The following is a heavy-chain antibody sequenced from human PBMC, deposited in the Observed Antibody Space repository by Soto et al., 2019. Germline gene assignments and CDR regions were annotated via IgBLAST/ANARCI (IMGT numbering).Heavy chain of an antibody. V-gene: IGHV1-18*01. CDR3: ARVVGALGRWFDP. D-gene: IGHD1-26*01. CDR1: GYTFTSYG. CDR2: ISAYNGNT. Sequence: QVQLVQSGGEVKKPGASVKVSCKASGYTFTSYGISWVRQAPGQGLEWMGRISAYNGNTNYAQKLQGRVTMTPGTSTSSGYMERRRLRSDESAVYYCARVVGALGRWFDPWGQGTLVTVSS. J-gene: IGHJ5*02.